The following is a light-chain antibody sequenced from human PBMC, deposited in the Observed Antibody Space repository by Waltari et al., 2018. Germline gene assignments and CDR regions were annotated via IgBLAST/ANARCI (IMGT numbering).Light chain of an antibody. CDR3: QQYDSYPST. J-gene: IGKJ5*01. CDR1: QGISNY. V-gene: IGKV1-16*01. Sequence: DIQMTQSPSLVSASVGDRINLTCRASQGISNYLAWFQQIPGRAPKSLMFAASSLENGFPARFSGSGYGTEFTLTIANLQSDDFAVYYCQQYDSYPSTFGQGTRLDIK. CDR2: AAS.